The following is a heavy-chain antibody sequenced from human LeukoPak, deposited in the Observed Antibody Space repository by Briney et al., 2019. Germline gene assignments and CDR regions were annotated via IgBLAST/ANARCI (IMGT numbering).Heavy chain of an antibody. D-gene: IGHD6-19*01. CDR1: GFTFDDYA. Sequence: GGSLRLSCAVSGFTFDDYAMPWVRQAPGKGLEWVSGISWNSGSIDYADSVKGRLTISRDNAKNSLYLQMNSLRAEDTALYYCAKGASIAVAGTLDYWGQGTLVTVSS. J-gene: IGHJ4*02. CDR3: AKGASIAVAGTLDY. V-gene: IGHV3-9*01. CDR2: ISWNSGSI.